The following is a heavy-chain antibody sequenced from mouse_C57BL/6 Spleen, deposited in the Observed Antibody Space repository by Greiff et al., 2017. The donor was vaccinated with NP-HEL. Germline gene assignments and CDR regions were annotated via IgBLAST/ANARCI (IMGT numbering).Heavy chain of an antibody. V-gene: IGHV1-52*01. CDR1: GYTFTSYW. D-gene: IGHD2-5*01. J-gene: IGHJ4*01. CDR3: ARGTYYSNLYAMDY. CDR2: IDPSDSET. Sequence: QVQLKQPGAELVRPGSSVKLSCKASGYTFTSYWMHWVKQRPIQGLEWIGNIDPSDSETHYNQKFKDKATLTVDKSSSTAYMQLSSLTSEDSAVYYCARGTYYSNLYAMDYWGQGTSVTVSS.